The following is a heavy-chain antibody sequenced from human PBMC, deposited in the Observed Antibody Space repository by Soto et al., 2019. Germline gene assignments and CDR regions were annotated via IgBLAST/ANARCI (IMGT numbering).Heavy chain of an antibody. Sequence: VELVESGGGLVQTGGSLRLSCAASGYPFDAYIMNWVRRAPGKGLEWVASINPRGVTKYYADSLRGRFTISRDDASSSLFLQMDSLRAEDTAVYFCAPWHRNYYYGLDVWGQGTTVTVS. CDR2: INPRGVTK. V-gene: IGHV3-48*01. CDR1: GYPFDAYI. CDR3: APWHRNYYYGLDV. J-gene: IGHJ6*02.